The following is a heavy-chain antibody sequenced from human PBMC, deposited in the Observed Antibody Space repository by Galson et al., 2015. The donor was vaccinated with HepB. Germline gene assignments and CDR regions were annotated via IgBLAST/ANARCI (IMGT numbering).Heavy chain of an antibody. CDR2: ISSNGGST. CDR1: GFTFSSYA. J-gene: IGHJ6*02. Sequence: SLRLSCAASGFTFSSYAMHWVRQAPGKGLEYVSAISSNGGSTYYANSVKGRFTISRDNSKNTLYLQMGSLRAEDMAVYYCARAAPYYDILTGYEYYYGMDVWGQGTTVTVSS. D-gene: IGHD3-9*01. V-gene: IGHV3-64*01. CDR3: ARAAPYYDILTGYEYYYGMDV.